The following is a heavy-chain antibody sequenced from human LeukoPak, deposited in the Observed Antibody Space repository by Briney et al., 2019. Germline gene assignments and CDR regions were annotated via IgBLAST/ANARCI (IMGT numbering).Heavy chain of an antibody. Sequence: GAPVKVSCKASGGTFSSYAISWVRQAPGQGLEWMGRIIPILGIANYAQKFQGRVTITADKSTSTAYMELSSLRSEDTAVYYCASNLYSYGYEEDYWGQGTLVTVSS. D-gene: IGHD5-18*01. CDR1: GGTFSSYA. CDR2: IIPILGIA. J-gene: IGHJ4*02. V-gene: IGHV1-69*04. CDR3: ASNLYSYGYEEDY.